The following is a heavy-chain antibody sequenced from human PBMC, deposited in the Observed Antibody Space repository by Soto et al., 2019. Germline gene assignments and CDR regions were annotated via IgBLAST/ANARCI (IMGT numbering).Heavy chain of an antibody. CDR3: ARDNASGYCSGGSCYSYFDY. J-gene: IGHJ4*02. Sequence: GGSLRLSCEASGFTFSSYAMHWVRQAPGKGLEYVSAISSNGGSTYYANSVKGRFTISRDNSKNTLYLQMGSLRAEDMAVYYCARDNASGYCSGGSCYSYFDYWGQGTLVTVSS. CDR2: ISSNGGST. CDR1: GFTFSSYA. V-gene: IGHV3-64*01. D-gene: IGHD2-15*01.